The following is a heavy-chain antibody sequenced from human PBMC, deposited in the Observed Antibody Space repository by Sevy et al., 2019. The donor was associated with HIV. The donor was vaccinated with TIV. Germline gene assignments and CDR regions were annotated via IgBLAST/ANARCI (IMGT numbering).Heavy chain of an antibody. CDR1: GFTFSSYA. CDR2: ISNSGSNT. CDR3: ATDVGPIMFDY. D-gene: IGHD1-26*01. J-gene: IGHJ4*02. Sequence: GGSLRLSCPASGFTFSSYAMSWVRQAPGRGLEWVSTISNSGSNTHYAYSVKGRFTISRDNSKNTLYLQMNSLRAEDTAIYYCATDVGPIMFDYWGQGTLVTVSS. V-gene: IGHV3-23*01.